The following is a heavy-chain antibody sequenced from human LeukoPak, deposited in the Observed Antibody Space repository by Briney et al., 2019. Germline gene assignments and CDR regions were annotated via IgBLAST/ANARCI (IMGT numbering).Heavy chain of an antibody. CDR1: GYSISSGYY. CDR2: INRSGST. J-gene: IGHJ5*02. Sequence: PSETLSLTCAVSGYSISSGYYWGWIRQPPGKGLEWIGEINRSGSTNYNPSLKSRVTISVDTSKNQFSLKLSSVTAADTAVYYCARFLVVPAAIDYNWFDPWGQGTLVTVSS. D-gene: IGHD2-2*02. CDR3: ARFLVVPAAIDYNWFDP. V-gene: IGHV4-38-2*01.